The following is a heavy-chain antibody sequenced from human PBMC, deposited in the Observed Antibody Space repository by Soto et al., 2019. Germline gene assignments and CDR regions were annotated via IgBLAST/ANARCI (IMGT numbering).Heavy chain of an antibody. D-gene: IGHD1-7*01. CDR3: VKDGTNPNWNYVYYYYYGMDV. CDR1: GFTFSSYA. Sequence: GGSLRLSCSASGFTFSSYAMHWVRQAPGKGLEYVSAISSNGGSTYYADSVKGRFTISRDNSKNTLYLQMSSLRAEDTAVYYCVKDGTNPNWNYVYYYYYGMDVWGQGTTVTVSS. V-gene: IGHV3-64D*08. J-gene: IGHJ6*02. CDR2: ISSNGGST.